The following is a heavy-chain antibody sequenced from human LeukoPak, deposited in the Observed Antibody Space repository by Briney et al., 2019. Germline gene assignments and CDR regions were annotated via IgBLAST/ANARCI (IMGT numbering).Heavy chain of an antibody. CDR2: ISGSGGST. CDR3: AKAHCSGGSCYWFDP. J-gene: IGHJ5*02. CDR1: GFTFSSYA. D-gene: IGHD2-15*01. V-gene: IGHV3-23*01. Sequence: QPGGSLRLSCAASGFTFSSYAMSWVRQAPGKGLEWVSAISGSGGSTYYADSVKGRFTISRDNPKNTLYLQMNSLRAEDTAVYYCAKAHCSGGSCYWFDPWGQGTLVTVSS.